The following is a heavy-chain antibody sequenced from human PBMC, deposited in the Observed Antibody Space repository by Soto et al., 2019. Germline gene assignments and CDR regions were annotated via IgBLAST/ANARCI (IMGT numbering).Heavy chain of an antibody. CDR1: GYTFSTYG. J-gene: IGHJ4*02. D-gene: IGHD1-26*01. V-gene: IGHV1-69*06. CDR2: IIPIFGTA. CDR3: ARVYSGSQVSYDY. Sequence: GASVKVSCKASGYTFSTYGISWVRQAPGQGLEWMGGIIPIFGTANYAQKFQGRVTMTGDKSTSTVYMELSSLRSEDTAVYYCARVYSGSQVSYDYWGQGTLVTVSS.